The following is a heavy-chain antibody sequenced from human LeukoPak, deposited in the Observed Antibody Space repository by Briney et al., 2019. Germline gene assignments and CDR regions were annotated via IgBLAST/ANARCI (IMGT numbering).Heavy chain of an antibody. D-gene: IGHD3-22*01. Sequence: GESLKISCKASGCSFTSYWISWVRQMPGKGLEWMGRIDPSDAYTNYSPSFQGHVTTSADNSISTAYLQWSSLKASDTAMYYCARGEDYYDSSGCDYWGQGTMVTVSP. CDR3: ARGEDYYDSSGCDY. CDR1: GCSFTSYW. J-gene: IGHJ4*02. CDR2: IDPSDAYT. V-gene: IGHV5-10-1*01.